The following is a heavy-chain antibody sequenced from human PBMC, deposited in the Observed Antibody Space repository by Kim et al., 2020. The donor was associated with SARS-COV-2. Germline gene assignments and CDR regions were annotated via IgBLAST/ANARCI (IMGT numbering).Heavy chain of an antibody. J-gene: IGHJ5*02. CDR3: ARDNGAAAAATGFDP. CDR1: GGYFSGYY. V-gene: IGHV4-34*01. D-gene: IGHD6-13*01. CDR2: INHLLLT. Sequence: SETLSLTCAVYGGYFSGYYWSCLRPPPFPSLYFLVYINHLLLTHYNPSLKSRVTISVDTSKNQFSLKLSSVTAGDAAVYYCARDNGAAAAATGFDPWGKGTLVTVSS.